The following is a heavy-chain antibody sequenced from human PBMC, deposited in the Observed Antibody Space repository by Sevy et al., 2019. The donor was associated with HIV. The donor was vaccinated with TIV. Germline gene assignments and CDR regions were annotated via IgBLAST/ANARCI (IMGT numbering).Heavy chain of an antibody. V-gene: IGHV3-30*18. CDR3: TKESLRGTYIRGDFDH. CDR1: GFTIQTFG. D-gene: IGHD3-10*02. J-gene: IGHJ4*02. CDR2: ISYDGSSQ. Sequence: GGSLRLSCSAFGFTIQTFGMHWVRQAPGKGPEWLAVISYDGSSQNYADSVKGRFTISRDNSKNLLFLQMNCLIPKDTAVYFCTKESLRGTYIRGDFDHWGQGTLVTVSS.